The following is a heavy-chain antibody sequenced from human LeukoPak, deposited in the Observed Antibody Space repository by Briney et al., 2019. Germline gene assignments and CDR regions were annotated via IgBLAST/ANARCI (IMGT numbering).Heavy chain of an antibody. D-gene: IGHD1-1*01. V-gene: IGHV5-10-1*01. J-gene: IGHJ3*02. CDR3: ARRDFHLSSWNDERNAFDI. Sequence: GASLKISCKGSGYSFTSYWISWVRQMPGKGLEWMGRIDPSDSYTNYSPSFQGHVTISVDKSISTAYPQWSSLKASDAAMYYCARRDFHLSSWNDERNAFDIWGQGTMVTVSS. CDR2: IDPSDSYT. CDR1: GYSFTSYW.